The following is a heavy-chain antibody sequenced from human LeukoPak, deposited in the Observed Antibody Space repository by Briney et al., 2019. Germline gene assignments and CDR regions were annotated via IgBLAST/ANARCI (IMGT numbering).Heavy chain of an antibody. CDR2: MYYSGST. D-gene: IGHD5-24*01. CDR1: GGSISGSSYY. J-gene: IGHJ3*02. V-gene: IGHV4-39*07. CDR3: ARGIQRWLQLSDDGFDI. Sequence: PSETLSLTCTVSGGSISGSSYYWGWIRQPPGKGLEWIGSMYYSGSTYFNPSLKSRVTISVDTSKNQFSLKLSSVTAADTAVYYCARGIQRWLQLSDDGFDIWGQGTMVTVSS.